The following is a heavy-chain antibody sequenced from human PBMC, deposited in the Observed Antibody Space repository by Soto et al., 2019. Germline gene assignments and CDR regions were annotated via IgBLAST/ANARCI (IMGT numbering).Heavy chain of an antibody. CDR3: ARARVYATGTLDF. CDR2: ISSSSDYI. Sequence: PGGSLRLSCAASGFTFTSYTMNWVRQAPGKGLEWVSSISSSSDYIYYADSMKGRVTISRDNAKNSLFLDMNSLTGEDTAVYYCARARVYATGTLDFRGQRTLFTVSS. D-gene: IGHD2-2*01. V-gene: IGHV3-21*06. J-gene: IGHJ4*02. CDR1: GFTFTSYT.